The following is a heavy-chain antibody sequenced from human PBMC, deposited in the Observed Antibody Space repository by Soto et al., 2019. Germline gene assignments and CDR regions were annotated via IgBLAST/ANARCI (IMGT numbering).Heavy chain of an antibody. CDR1: GGSISSSSYY. Sequence: SETLSLTCAVSGGSISSSSYYWGWIRQPPGKGLENIGSFYSVGSTYYSPSLKSRVTISVDASKSQFYLKLRSVTAADTAVYYCARGMAEEQIFYYFDYWGQGALVTVSS. J-gene: IGHJ4*02. CDR3: ARGMAEEQIFYYFDY. CDR2: FYSVGST. V-gene: IGHV4-39*07. D-gene: IGHD3-9*01.